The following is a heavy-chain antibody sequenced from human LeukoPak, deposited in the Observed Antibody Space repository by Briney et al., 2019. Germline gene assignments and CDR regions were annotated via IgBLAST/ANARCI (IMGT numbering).Heavy chain of an antibody. V-gene: IGHV4-39*01. J-gene: IGHJ4*02. Sequence: SETLSLTCTVSGGSISSGTYSWAWIRQPPGKGLERIGTIHYSGSTYYNPSLESRVTISVDSSRNQFSLKLSSVTAADTAVYYCARRSTSGYYYFDYWGQGTRVTVSS. CDR2: IHYSGST. CDR1: GGSISSGTYS. D-gene: IGHD3-22*01. CDR3: ARRSTSGYYYFDY.